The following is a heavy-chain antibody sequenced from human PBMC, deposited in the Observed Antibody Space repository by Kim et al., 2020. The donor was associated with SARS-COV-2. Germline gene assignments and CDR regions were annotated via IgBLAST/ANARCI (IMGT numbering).Heavy chain of an antibody. J-gene: IGHJ2*01. CDR3: ARVPPQDWYFDL. V-gene: IGHV3-7*01. Sequence: KYYVDSVKGLITISRDNAKNSLYLQRNSLRAEDTAVYYCARVPPQDWYFDLWGRGTLVTVSS. CDR2: K.